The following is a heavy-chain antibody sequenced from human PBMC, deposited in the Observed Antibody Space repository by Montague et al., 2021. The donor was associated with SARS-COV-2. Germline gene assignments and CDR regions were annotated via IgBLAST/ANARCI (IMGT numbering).Heavy chain of an antibody. CDR3: ARERYSFSLTRGSTWFDL. Sequence: SETLSLTCAVYGGSFSGYYWSWIRQPPGKGLEWIGEINHSGSTNYNPSLKSRVTISVDTSENQFSLKLSSVTAADTAVYYCARERYSFSLTRGSTWFDLWGQGTLVTVSS. J-gene: IGHJ5*02. V-gene: IGHV4-34*01. CDR2: INHSGST. CDR1: GGSFSGYY. D-gene: IGHD3-9*01.